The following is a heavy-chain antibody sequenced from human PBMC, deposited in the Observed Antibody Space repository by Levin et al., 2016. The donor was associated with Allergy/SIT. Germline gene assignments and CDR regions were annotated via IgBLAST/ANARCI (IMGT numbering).Heavy chain of an antibody. CDR1: GYTFTSYD. J-gene: IGHJ4*02. CDR3: ARGLITMVRGVIMAFGY. Sequence: ASVKVSCKASGYTFTSYDINWVRQATGQGLEWMRWMNPNSGNTGYAQKFQGRVTMTRNTSISTAYMELSSLRSEDTAVYYCARGLITMVRGVIMAFGYWGQGTLVTVSS. V-gene: IGHV1-8*01. CDR2: MNPNSGNT. D-gene: IGHD3-10*01.